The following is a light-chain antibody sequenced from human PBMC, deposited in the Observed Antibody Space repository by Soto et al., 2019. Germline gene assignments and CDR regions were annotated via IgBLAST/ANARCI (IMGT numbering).Light chain of an antibody. J-gene: IGLJ1*01. CDR1: SSDVGGYNY. V-gene: IGLV2-14*01. Sequence: QSALTQPACVSGSPGQSITISCTGTSSDVGGYNYVSWYQQYPGKAPKLIIYDVTKRPSGVSNRFSGSKSGNTASLTISGLQPEDESDYYCTSYSSNITPYVFGTATKLTVL. CDR2: DVT. CDR3: TSYSSNITPYV.